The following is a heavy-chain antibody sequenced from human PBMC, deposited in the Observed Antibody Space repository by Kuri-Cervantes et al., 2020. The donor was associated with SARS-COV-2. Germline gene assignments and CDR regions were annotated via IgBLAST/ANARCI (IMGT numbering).Heavy chain of an antibody. Sequence: GESLKISCAASGFNFRTYGLHWVRQAPGKGLEWVALISFDGSNKYYADSVKGRFTISSDNSKNTLYLQMNSPRTEDTAVYYCAKDRQNYGFWSGLDYWGQGTLVTVSS. CDR3: AKDRQNYGFWSGLDY. V-gene: IGHV3-30*18. CDR2: ISFDGSNK. J-gene: IGHJ4*02. D-gene: IGHD3-3*01. CDR1: GFNFRTYG.